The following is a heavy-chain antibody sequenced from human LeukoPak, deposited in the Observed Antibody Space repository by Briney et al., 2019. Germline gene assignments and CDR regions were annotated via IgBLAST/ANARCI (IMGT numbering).Heavy chain of an antibody. CDR2: ISTYNGNT. CDR1: SYMFTSKG. CDR3: ARTKTAASWYFDL. J-gene: IGHJ2*01. Sequence: ASVKVSCKASSYMFTSKGISWVRQAPGQRLEWMGWISTYNGNTNYAQKFQGRVTVTTDTSTSTAYMELRSLRSDDTAVYYCARTKTAASWYFDLWGRGTLVTVSS. V-gene: IGHV1-18*01. D-gene: IGHD1-14*01.